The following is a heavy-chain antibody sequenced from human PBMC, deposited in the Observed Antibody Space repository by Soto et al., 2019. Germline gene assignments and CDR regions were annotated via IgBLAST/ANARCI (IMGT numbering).Heavy chain of an antibody. V-gene: IGHV1-69*01. J-gene: IGHJ4*02. CDR3: ARGWGYDSNDYYYAY. Sequence: QVQLVQSGAEVRKPGSSVKVSCKASGGTFSRHAISWVRQAPGQGLEWMGGIIPIFGTANHAQKFQGRVTIIADESTSTGHRELSSLRSEDTAMYYCARGWGYDSNDYYYAYWGQGTLVIVSS. CDR2: IIPIFGTA. CDR1: GGTFSRHA. D-gene: IGHD3-22*01.